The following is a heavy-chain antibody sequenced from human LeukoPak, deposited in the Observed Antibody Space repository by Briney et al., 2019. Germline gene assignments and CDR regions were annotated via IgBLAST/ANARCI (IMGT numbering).Heavy chain of an antibody. D-gene: IGHD6-13*01. J-gene: IGHJ4*02. CDR3: ARADRAAAPDY. CDR1: GFTFSSYS. V-gene: IGHV3-30*14. Sequence: GTSLRLSCAASGFTFSSYSIHWVRQAPGKGLEWVAVISFDGGTKYYADSVKGRLTISRDNSKNTLYFQMNSLRVEDTAVYYCARADRAAAPDYWGQGTLVTVSS. CDR2: ISFDGGTK.